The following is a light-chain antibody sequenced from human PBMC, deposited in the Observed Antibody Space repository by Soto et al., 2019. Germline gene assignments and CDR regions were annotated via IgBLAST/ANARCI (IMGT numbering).Light chain of an antibody. J-gene: IGKJ2*01. CDR3: QQNDNLPPT. V-gene: IGKV1-33*01. Sequence: DIQMTQSPSSLSASVGDRVTITCQASQDISNYLNWYQQKPGKAPKLLIYDASNLETGVPSRFSGRGSGGGFTFTISSLQPEDIATYYCQQNDNLPPTFGQGTKLEIK. CDR1: QDISNY. CDR2: DAS.